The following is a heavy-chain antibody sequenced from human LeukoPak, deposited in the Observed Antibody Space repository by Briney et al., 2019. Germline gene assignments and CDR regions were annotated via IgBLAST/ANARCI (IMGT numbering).Heavy chain of an antibody. V-gene: IGHV1-2*06. CDR2: INPNSGGT. Sequence: RASVKVSCKASGYTFTGYYMHWVRQAPGQGLEWMGRINPNSGGTNYAQKFQGRVTMTRDTSISTAYMELSRLRSDDTAVYYCARTGYCSSTSCYDYYYYGMDVWGQGTTVTVSS. CDR1: GYTFTGYY. CDR3: ARTGYCSSTSCYDYYYYGMDV. J-gene: IGHJ6*02. D-gene: IGHD2-2*01.